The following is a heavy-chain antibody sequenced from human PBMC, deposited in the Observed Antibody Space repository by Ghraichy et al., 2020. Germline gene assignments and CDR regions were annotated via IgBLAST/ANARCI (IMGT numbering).Heavy chain of an antibody. CDR2: INHTEGT. D-gene: IGHD6-13*01. Sequence: LSLTCAVYGGSFSGYYWSWIRQPPGKGLEWIGEINHTEGTNYNPSLKSRVTISVDTSKNQLSLKLTSVTAADTAVYYCARDPPPMGSSKNWFDPWGQGTLVIVSS. J-gene: IGHJ5*02. CDR1: GGSFSGYY. CDR3: ARDPPPMGSSKNWFDP. V-gene: IGHV4-34*01.